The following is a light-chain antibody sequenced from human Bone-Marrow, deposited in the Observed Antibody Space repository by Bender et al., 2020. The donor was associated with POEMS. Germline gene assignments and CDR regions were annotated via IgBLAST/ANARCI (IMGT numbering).Light chain of an antibody. CDR1: SSDVGRYKF. CDR3: AAYTGTTVV. CDR2: EGY. V-gene: IGLV2-14*02. J-gene: IGLJ2*01. Sequence: QSALTQPASVSGSPGQSITISCRGTSSDVGRYKFVSWYQQHPGKVPKLMIYEGYKRPSGVSHRFLGSKSGNTASLTIPGLQADDEADYYCAAYTGTTVVFGGGTKLTVL.